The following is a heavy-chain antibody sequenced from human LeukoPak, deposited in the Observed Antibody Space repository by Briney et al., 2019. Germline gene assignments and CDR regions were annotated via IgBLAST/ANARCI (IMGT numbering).Heavy chain of an antibody. CDR3: AREGTARVSVY. CDR1: GFTFSSYN. D-gene: IGHD5-18*01. J-gene: IGHJ4*02. Sequence: GGSLRLSCAASGFTFSSYNMNWVRQAPGKGLEWVSSISSSSSYIYYADSVKGRFTISRDNAKNSLYLQMNRLRAEDTAVYYCAREGTARVSVYWGQGTLVTVSS. CDR2: ISSSSSYI. V-gene: IGHV3-21*01.